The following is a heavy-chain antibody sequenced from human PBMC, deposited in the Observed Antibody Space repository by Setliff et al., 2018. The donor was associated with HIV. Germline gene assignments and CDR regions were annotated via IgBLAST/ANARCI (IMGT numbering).Heavy chain of an antibody. Sequence: ASVKVSCKASGYTFTSDYMHWVRQAPGQGLEWMGIINLSGGSTSYAQKFQGRITMTRDTSTSTVYMELSSLRSEDTAVYFCARGRYCSAGSCYSKLSWVDPWGQGTLVTVSS. CDR1: GYTFTSDY. D-gene: IGHD2-15*01. CDR3: ARGRYCSAGSCYSKLSWVDP. J-gene: IGHJ5*02. V-gene: IGHV1-46*01. CDR2: INLSGGST.